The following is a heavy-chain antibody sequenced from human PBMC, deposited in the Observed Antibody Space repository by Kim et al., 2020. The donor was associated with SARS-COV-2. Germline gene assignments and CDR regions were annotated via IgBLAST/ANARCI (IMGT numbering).Heavy chain of an antibody. CDR3: AKDRGCSSRSCYLGYYYG. J-gene: IGHJ6*01. Sequence: GGSLRLSCAASGFTFSTYAMHWVRKAPGKGLEWVAVIWYNGSNKFYGDSVKGRFTISRDNSRNTLYLEMSNLRGEDTAVYYCAKDRGCSSRSCYLGYYYG. D-gene: IGHD2-2*01. CDR1: GFTFSTYA. CDR2: IWYNGSNK. V-gene: IGHV3-33*06.